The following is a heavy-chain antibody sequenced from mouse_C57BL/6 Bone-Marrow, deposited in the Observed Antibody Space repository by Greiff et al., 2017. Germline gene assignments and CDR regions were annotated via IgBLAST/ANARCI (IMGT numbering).Heavy chain of an antibody. CDR2: IYPRSGNT. CDR3: ARNYGSSLAWFAY. Sequence: VQPQQSGAELARPGASVKLSCKASGYTFTSYGISWVKQRTGQGLEWIGEIYPRSGNTYYNEKFKGKATLTADKSSSTAYMELRSLTSEDSAVYFCARNYGSSLAWFAYWGQGTLVTVSA. D-gene: IGHD1-1*01. V-gene: IGHV1-81*01. CDR1: GYTFTSYG. J-gene: IGHJ3*01.